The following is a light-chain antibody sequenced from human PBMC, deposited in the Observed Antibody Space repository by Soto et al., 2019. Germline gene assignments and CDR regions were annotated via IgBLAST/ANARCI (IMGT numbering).Light chain of an antibody. CDR3: QQYDSSPLT. CDR2: GAS. V-gene: IGKV3-20*01. CDR1: QSVSSSF. J-gene: IGKJ4*01. Sequence: EIVLTQSPGTLSLSPGERATLSCRASQSVSSSFLAWYQQKPGQAPRLLIYGASSRATGIPDRSSGSGSGTDFTLTISRLEPEDVAVYYCQQYDSSPLTFGGGTKVEIK.